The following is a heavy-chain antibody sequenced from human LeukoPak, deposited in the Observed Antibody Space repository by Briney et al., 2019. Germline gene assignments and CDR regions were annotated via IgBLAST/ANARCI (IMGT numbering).Heavy chain of an antibody. V-gene: IGHV1-2*02. CDR3: ARVAPRESGYSYQGFDY. J-gene: IGHJ4*02. CDR1: GYTFTGYY. CDR2: INLNSGGT. Sequence: ASVKVSCKASGYTFTGYYMHWVRQAPGQGLEWMGWINLNSGGTNYAQKFQGRVTMTRDTSISTAYMELSRLRSDDTAVYYCARVAPRESGYSYQGFDYWGQGTLVTVSS. D-gene: IGHD5-18*01.